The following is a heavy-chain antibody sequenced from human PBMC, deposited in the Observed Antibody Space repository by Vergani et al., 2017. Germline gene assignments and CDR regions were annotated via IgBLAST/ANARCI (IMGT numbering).Heavy chain of an antibody. CDR3: ARLRITIFGVVSPPYYMDV. V-gene: IGHV1-69*13. CDR1: GYTFTSYG. J-gene: IGHJ6*03. D-gene: IGHD3-3*01. CDR2: IIPIFGTA. Sequence: QVQLVQSGAEVKKPGASVKVSCKASGYTFTSYGISWVRQAPGQGLEWMGGIIPIFGTANYAQKFQGRVTITADESTSTAYMELSSLRSEDTAVYYCARLRITIFGVVSPPYYMDVWGKGTTVTVSS.